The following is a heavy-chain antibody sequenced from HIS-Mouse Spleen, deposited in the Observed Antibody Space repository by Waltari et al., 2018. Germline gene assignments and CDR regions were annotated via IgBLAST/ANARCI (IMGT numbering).Heavy chain of an antibody. J-gene: IGHJ2*01. CDR2: IYHRGST. V-gene: IGHV4-39*07. Sequence: QLQLQESGPGLVKPSETLSLTCTVSGGSISSSSYYWGWIRQPPGKGLEWIGSIYHRGSTYYNPSLKSRVTISVDTSKNQFSLKLSSVTAADTAVYYCAREIPYSSSWYDWYFDLWGRGTLVTVSS. CDR1: GGSISSSSYY. CDR3: AREIPYSSSWYDWYFDL. D-gene: IGHD6-13*01.